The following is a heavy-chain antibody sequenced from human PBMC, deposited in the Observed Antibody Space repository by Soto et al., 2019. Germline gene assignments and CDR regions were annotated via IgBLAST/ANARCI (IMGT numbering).Heavy chain of an antibody. J-gene: IGHJ6*02. Sequence: QGQLVQSGAEVKKPGSSVKVSCKASGGTFSSYTISWVRQAPGQGLEWMGRIIPILGIANYAQKFQGRVTFTADKSTTTAYMELSSLRSEDTAVYYCARFRGSYGMDVWGQGPTVTVSS. D-gene: IGHD3-10*01. CDR3: ARFRGSYGMDV. CDR2: IIPILGIA. CDR1: GGTFSSYT. V-gene: IGHV1-69*02.